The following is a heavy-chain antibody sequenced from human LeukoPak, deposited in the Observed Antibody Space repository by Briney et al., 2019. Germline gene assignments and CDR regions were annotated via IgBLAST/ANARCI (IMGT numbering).Heavy chain of an antibody. V-gene: IGHV4-38-2*01. J-gene: IGHJ4*02. CDR2: IYHSGST. D-gene: IGHD3-22*01. CDR1: GYSISSGYY. Sequence: SETLSLTCAVSGYSISSGYYWGWIRQPPGKGLEWIGSIYHSGSTYYNPSHKSRVTISVETSKNQFSLKLSSVTAADTAVYYCATAALYDSSGYYYGNFDYWGQGTLVTVSS. CDR3: ATAALYDSSGYYYGNFDY.